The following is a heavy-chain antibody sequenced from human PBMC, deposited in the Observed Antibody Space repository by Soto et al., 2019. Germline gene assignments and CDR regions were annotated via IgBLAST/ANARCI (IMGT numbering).Heavy chain of an antibody. J-gene: IGHJ4*02. CDR3: AKHYGDYGGIVY. CDR1: GFTFSSYG. D-gene: IGHD4-17*01. V-gene: IGHV3-30*18. CDR2: ISYDGSNK. Sequence: QVQLVESGGGVVQPGRSLRLSCAASGFTFSSYGMHWVRQAPGKGLEWVAVISYDGSNKYYADSVKGRFTISRDNSKNTLYLQMNSLRAEDTAVYYCAKHYGDYGGIVYWGQGTLVTVSS.